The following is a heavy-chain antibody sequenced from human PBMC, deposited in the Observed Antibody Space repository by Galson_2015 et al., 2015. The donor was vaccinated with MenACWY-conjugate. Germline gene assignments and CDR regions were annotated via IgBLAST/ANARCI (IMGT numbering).Heavy chain of an antibody. Sequence: LRLSCAASGFTFSKCAMSWVRQAPGKGLEWVSGISASGGDIDYADSVKGRFTISRDNSKNTVYLQMYSLRAEDTAVYHCAKGANYYDSSGKRYDAFDIWGQGTMVTVSS. D-gene: IGHD3-22*01. V-gene: IGHV3-23*01. J-gene: IGHJ3*02. CDR1: GFTFSKCA. CDR3: AKGANYYDSSGKRYDAFDI. CDR2: ISASGGDI.